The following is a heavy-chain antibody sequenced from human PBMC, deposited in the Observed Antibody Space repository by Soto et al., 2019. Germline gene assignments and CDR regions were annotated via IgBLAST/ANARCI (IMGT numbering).Heavy chain of an antibody. CDR1: GDSISNSRFY. D-gene: IGHD3-22*01. CDR2: IYHTVNA. Sequence: PSETLSLTCSVSGDSISNSRFYWAWIRQPPGEVLEWIGSIYHTVNAYYNPSLKSRVTISVDTSKNQFSLKLTSVTAADAALYYCARDFFDSSDYTTNWFDPWGQGTLVTVSS. CDR3: ARDFFDSSDYTTNWFDP. J-gene: IGHJ5*02. V-gene: IGHV4-39*01.